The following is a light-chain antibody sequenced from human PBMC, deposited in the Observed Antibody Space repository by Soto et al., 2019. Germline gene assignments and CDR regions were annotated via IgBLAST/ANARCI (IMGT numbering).Light chain of an antibody. V-gene: IGKV2-28*01. CDR1: QSLLHSNGYNY. Sequence: DIVMTQSPLSLPVTPGDPASISFRPSQSLLHSNGYNYLDWYLQKPGQSPQLLIYLGSNRASGVPDRFSGSGSGTDFTLKISRVEAEDVGVYYCMQPLQSWTFGQGTRVDIK. CDR2: LGS. J-gene: IGKJ1*01. CDR3: MQPLQSWT.